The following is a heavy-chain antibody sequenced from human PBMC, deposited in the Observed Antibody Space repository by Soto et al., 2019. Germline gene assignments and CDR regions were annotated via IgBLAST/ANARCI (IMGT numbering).Heavy chain of an antibody. J-gene: IGHJ4*02. CDR2: MYYSGRT. D-gene: IGHD3-3*01. CDR3: ARVLYYEFWNGYHTEKSYLDY. Sequence: QLQLQQSGPGLVKPSETLSLTCTVSGGSISSTSYYWGWIRQPPGKGLEWIGSMYYSGRTYYNPSLKGRVTISVDTSKKQFSLKLGSVTAADTAVYYCARVLYYEFWNGYHTEKSYLDYWGQGTLVTVSS. V-gene: IGHV4-39*01. CDR1: GGSISSTSYY.